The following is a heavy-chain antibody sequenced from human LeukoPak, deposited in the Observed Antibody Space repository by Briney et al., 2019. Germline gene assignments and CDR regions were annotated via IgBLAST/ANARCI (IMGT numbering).Heavy chain of an antibody. Sequence: SETPSLTCAVYGGSFSGYYWSWIRQPPGKGLEWIGEINHSGSTNYNPSLKSRVTISVDTSKNQFSLKLSSVTAADTAVYYCARAHLVVVPAAPKGHYYYYGMDVWGQGTTVTVSS. CDR3: ARAHLVVVPAAPKGHYYYYGMDV. V-gene: IGHV4-34*01. D-gene: IGHD2-2*01. CDR2: INHSGST. CDR1: GGSFSGYY. J-gene: IGHJ6*02.